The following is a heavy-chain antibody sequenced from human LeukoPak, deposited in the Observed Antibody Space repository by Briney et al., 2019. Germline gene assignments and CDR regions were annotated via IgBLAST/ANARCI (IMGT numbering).Heavy chain of an antibody. Sequence: PSETLSLTCTVSGGSISSYYWSWIRQPPGKGLEWIGYTYYSGSTNYNPSLKSRVTISVDTSKNQFSLKLSSVTAADTAVYYCARDPDYGMDVWGQGTTVTVSS. V-gene: IGHV4-59*12. CDR3: ARDPDYGMDV. CDR2: TYYSGST. J-gene: IGHJ6*02. CDR1: GGSISSYY.